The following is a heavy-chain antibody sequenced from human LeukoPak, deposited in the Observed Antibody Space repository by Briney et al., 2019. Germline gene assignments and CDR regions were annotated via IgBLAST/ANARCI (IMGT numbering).Heavy chain of an antibody. V-gene: IGHV1-46*01. Sequence: ASVKVSCKASGYTFTSYYMHWVRQAPGQGLEWMGIINPSGGSTSYAQKFQGRVTMTRDTSTGTVYMELSSLRSEDTAVYYCARDFLTAAAGTHNWFDPWGQGTLVTVSS. J-gene: IGHJ5*02. CDR3: ARDFLTAAAGTHNWFDP. CDR1: GYTFTSYY. CDR2: INPSGGST. D-gene: IGHD6-13*01.